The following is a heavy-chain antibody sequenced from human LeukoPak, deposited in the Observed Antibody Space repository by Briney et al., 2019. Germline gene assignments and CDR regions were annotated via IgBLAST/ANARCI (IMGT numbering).Heavy chain of an antibody. D-gene: IGHD5-18*01. Sequence: SETLSLTCAVYGGSFSGYYWSWIRQPPGKGLEWIGEINHSGSTNYNPSLKSRVTISVDTSKNQFSLKLSSVTAADTAVYYCARSTRMDTAMASWGQGTLVTVSS. V-gene: IGHV4-34*01. CDR3: ARSTRMDTAMAS. J-gene: IGHJ5*02. CDR1: GGSFSGYY. CDR2: INHSGST.